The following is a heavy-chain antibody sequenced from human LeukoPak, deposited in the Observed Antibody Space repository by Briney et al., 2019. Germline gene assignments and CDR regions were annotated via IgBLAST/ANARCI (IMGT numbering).Heavy chain of an antibody. D-gene: IGHD4-23*01. CDR1: GGSINY. Sequence: SETLSLTCTVSGGSINYGGWIRQPPGKGLEWIGEINHSGSTNYNPSLKSRVTISVDTSKNQFSLKLSSVTAADTAVYYCARANYGGNSTTTRGDFDYWGQGTLVTVSS. CDR3: ARANYGGNSTTTRGDFDY. V-gene: IGHV4-34*01. J-gene: IGHJ4*02. CDR2: INHSGST.